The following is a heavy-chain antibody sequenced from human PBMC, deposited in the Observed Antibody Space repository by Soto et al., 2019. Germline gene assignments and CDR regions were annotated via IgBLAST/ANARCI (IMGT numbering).Heavy chain of an antibody. CDR1: GGTFSSYA. Sequence: QVQRVQSGAEVKKPGSSVKVSCKASGGTFSSYAISWVRQAPGQGLEWMGGIIPIFGTADYAQKFQGRVTITPAESTSRAYIELSSLGSEDTAVYYCERYPTDYYYYGMDVWGQGTTVTVSS. V-gene: IGHV1-69*05. J-gene: IGHJ6*01. CDR3: ERYPTDYYYYGMDV. CDR2: IIPIFGTA.